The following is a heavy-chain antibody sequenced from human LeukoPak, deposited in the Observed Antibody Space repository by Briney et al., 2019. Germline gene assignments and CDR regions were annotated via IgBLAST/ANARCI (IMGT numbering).Heavy chain of an antibody. CDR1: GGSFSGYY. V-gene: IGHV4-34*01. D-gene: IGHD2-15*01. CDR3: ARVRGFSVAAPDY. J-gene: IGHJ4*02. Sequence: SETLSLTCAVYGGSFSGYYRSWIRQPPGKGLEWIGEINHSGSTNYNPSLKSRVTISVDTSKNQFSLKLSSVTAADTAVYYCARVRGFSVAAPDYWGQGTLVTVSS. CDR2: INHSGST.